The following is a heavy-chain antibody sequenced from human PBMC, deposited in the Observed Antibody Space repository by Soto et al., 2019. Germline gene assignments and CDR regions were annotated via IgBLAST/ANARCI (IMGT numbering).Heavy chain of an antibody. Sequence: EVQVVESGGGLVKPGGSLRLSCAASGFTFSDFNMNWVRQAPGKGLECVSSISGNSDDIYYADSVKGRLTISRDNAKNSLVLQMNSLTAEDTAVYYCARDFEGRHQLVPTGVKYYPYDDVDVWGKGTTVTVSS. V-gene: IGHV3-21*01. J-gene: IGHJ6*04. CDR3: ARDFEGRHQLVPTGVKYYPYDDVDV. D-gene: IGHD1-1*01. CDR1: GFTFSDFN. CDR2: ISGNSDDI.